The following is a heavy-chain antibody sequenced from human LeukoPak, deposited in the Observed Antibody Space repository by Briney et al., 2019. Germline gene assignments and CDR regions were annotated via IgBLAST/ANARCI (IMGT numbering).Heavy chain of an antibody. V-gene: IGHV3-23*01. J-gene: IGHJ4*02. CDR1: GFTFSSYA. D-gene: IGHD5-18*01. CDR3: AREKTRGYSYGSPFDY. Sequence: GGSLRLSCAASGFTFSSYAMSWVRQAPGKGLEWVSAISGSGGSTYYADSVKGRFTISRDNSKNTLYLQMNSLRAEDTAVYYCAREKTRGYSYGSPFDYWGQGTLVTVSS. CDR2: ISGSGGST.